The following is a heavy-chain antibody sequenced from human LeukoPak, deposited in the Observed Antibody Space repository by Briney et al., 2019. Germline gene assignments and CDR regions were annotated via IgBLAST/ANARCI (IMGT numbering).Heavy chain of an antibody. V-gene: IGHV3-23*01. J-gene: IGHJ4*02. CDR3: AKALIIGTGGFFDY. D-gene: IGHD1-20*01. CDR2: ISGSGGST. CDR1: GLTFSSYA. Sequence: GGSLRLSCAASGLTFSSYAMSWVRQAPGKGLEWVSAISGSGGSTYYADSVKGRFTISRDNSKNTLYLQMNSLRPEDTAVYYCAKALIIGTGGFFDYWGQGTLVTVSS.